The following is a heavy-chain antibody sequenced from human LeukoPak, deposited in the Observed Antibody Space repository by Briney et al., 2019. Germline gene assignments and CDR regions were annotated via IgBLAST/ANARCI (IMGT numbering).Heavy chain of an antibody. CDR2: IKQDGSEK. D-gene: IGHD3-16*01. CDR1: GFTFSSYW. J-gene: IGHJ4*02. V-gene: IGHV3-7*01. Sequence: GGSLRLSCAASGFTFSSYWMSWVRQAPGKGLEWVANIKQDGSEKYYVDSVKGRFTISRDNAKNTLYLQMNSLRVEDTAVYYCVCLGLGGLSLDWGQGTLVTVSS. CDR3: VCLGLGGLSLD.